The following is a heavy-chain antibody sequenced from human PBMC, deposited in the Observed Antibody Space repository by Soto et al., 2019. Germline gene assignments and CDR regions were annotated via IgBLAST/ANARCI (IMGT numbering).Heavy chain of an antibody. J-gene: IGHJ6*02. CDR3: AKDGDTTTATGYSSGWYLGYYYGMDV. D-gene: IGHD6-19*01. CDR1: GFTFSSYA. Sequence: GGSLRLSCAASGFTFSSYAMSWVRQAPGKGLEWVSAISGSGGSTYYADSVKGRFTISRDNSKNTLYLQMNSLRAEDTAVYYCAKDGDTTTATGYSSGWYLGYYYGMDVWGQGTTVTVSS. CDR2: ISGSGGST. V-gene: IGHV3-23*01.